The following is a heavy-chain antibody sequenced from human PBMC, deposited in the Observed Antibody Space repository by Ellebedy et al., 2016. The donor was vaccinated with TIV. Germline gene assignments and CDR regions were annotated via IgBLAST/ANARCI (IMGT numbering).Heavy chain of an antibody. CDR1: GFTFSSYW. Sequence: PGGSLRLSCVASGFTFSSYWMSWVRQAPGQGLEWVANIKQDGSERYYVDSVKGRFTISRDNAKNSLYLQMNSLRAEDTAVYYCARAGGSYRLDYWGQGTLVTVSS. CDR2: IKQDGSER. V-gene: IGHV3-7*03. CDR3: ARAGGSYRLDY. D-gene: IGHD1-26*01. J-gene: IGHJ4*02.